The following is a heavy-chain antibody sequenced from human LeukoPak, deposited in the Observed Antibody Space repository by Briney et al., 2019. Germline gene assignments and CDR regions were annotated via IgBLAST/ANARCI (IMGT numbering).Heavy chain of an antibody. D-gene: IGHD6-19*01. Sequence: SETLSLTCTVSGGSISSYYWSWIRQPPGKGLEWIGNIYYSGRTNYNPSLKSRVTISVDTSKNQFSLKLSSVTAADTAVYYCAVHPGYSSGWTYFDYWGQGTLVTVSS. V-gene: IGHV4-59*01. CDR3: AVHPGYSSGWTYFDY. CDR2: IYYSGRT. CDR1: GGSISSYY. J-gene: IGHJ4*02.